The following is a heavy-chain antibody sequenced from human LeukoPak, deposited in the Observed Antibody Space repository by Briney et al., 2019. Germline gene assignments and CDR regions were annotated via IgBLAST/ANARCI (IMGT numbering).Heavy chain of an antibody. D-gene: IGHD3-3*01. Sequence: PSETLSLTCTVSGGSISSSSYYWGWIRQRPGKGLEWIGSIYYSGSTYYNPSLKSRVTISVDTSKNQFSLKLSSVTAADTAVYYCARMYYDLWSGYYPKEYYYGMDVWGQGTTVTVSS. V-gene: IGHV4-39*01. CDR2: IYYSGST. J-gene: IGHJ6*02. CDR3: ARMYYDLWSGYYPKEYYYGMDV. CDR1: GGSISSSSYY.